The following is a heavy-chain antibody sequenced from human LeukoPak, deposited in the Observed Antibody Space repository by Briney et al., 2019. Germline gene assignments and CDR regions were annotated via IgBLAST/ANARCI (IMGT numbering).Heavy chain of an antibody. Sequence: SETLSLTCAVYGGSFSGYYWSWIRQPPGKGLEWVGYIYDSGSTSYNPSLKSRVTISVDTSKNQFSLKVTSVTAADTAVYYCARVAVATVYYYMDVWGKGTTVTVSS. J-gene: IGHJ6*03. CDR1: GGSFSGYY. CDR3: ARVAVATVYYYMDV. CDR2: IYDSGST. V-gene: IGHV4-59*01. D-gene: IGHD5-12*01.